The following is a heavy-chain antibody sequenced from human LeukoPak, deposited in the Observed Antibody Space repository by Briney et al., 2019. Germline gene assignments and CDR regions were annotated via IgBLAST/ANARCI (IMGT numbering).Heavy chain of an antibody. Sequence: SETLSLTCTVSGGSISSHYWSWIRQPPGKGLEWIGYIYYSGSTNYNPFLKSRVTISVDTSKNQFSLKLSSVTAADTAVYYCARGPLFDYWGQGTLVTVSS. J-gene: IGHJ4*02. CDR1: GGSISSHY. V-gene: IGHV4-59*11. CDR2: IYYSGST. D-gene: IGHD3-10*02. CDR3: ARGPLFDY.